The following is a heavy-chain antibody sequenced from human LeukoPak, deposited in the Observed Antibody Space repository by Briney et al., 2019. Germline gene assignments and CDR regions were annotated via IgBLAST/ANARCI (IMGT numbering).Heavy chain of an antibody. D-gene: IGHD2-2*01. Sequence: SVKVSCKASGGTFSSYAISWVRQAPGQGLEWMGGIIPIFGTANYAQKFQGRVTITTEESRSTAYMELSSLRSEDTAVYYCAREKGDCSSTSCYYDGRDGYYMDVWGKGTTVTVSS. CDR2: IIPIFGTA. CDR1: GGTFSSYA. J-gene: IGHJ6*03. V-gene: IGHV1-69*05. CDR3: AREKGDCSSTSCYYDGRDGYYMDV.